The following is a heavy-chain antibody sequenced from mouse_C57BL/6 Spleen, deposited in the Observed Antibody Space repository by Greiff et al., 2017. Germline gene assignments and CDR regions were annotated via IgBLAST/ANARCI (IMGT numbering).Heavy chain of an antibody. J-gene: IGHJ4*01. CDR3: TREGGAYAMDY. CDR2: ISSGGDYI. CDR1: GFTFSSYA. Sequence: EVQLVESGEGLVKPGGSLKLSCAASGFTFSSYAMSWVRQTPEKRLEWVAYISSGGDYIYYADTVKGRFTISSDNARNTLYLQMSSLKSEDTAMYYCTREGGAYAMDYWGQGTSVTVSS. V-gene: IGHV5-9-1*02.